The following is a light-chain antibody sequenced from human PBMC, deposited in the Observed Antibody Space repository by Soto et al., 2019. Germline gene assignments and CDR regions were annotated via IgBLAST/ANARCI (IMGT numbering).Light chain of an antibody. CDR3: MKGTKGPNP. CDR1: QSLVHSDGIAY. Sequence: DVVMTQSPLSLPVTLGQPASISCRSSQSLVHSDGIAYFSWFQQRPGRSPRRLIYKVSKRGLGVQARFRGGGSGTDFAVKIRGGEAEDFGVYYGMKGTKGPNPFGQGTGLEIK. V-gene: IGKV2-30*02. CDR2: KVS. J-gene: IGKJ5*01.